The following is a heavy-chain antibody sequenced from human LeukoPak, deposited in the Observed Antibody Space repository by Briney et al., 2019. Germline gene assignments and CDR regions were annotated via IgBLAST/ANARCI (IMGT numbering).Heavy chain of an antibody. CDR3: ANEPCSSTSCYWTTPLD. D-gene: IGHD2-2*01. Sequence: GGSLRLSCAASGFTFSSYAMSWVRQAPGKGLEWVSAINGSGGSTYSADSVKGRFTISRDNSKNTLYLQMNSLRAEDTAVYYCANEPCSSTSCYWTTPLDWGQGTLVTVSS. V-gene: IGHV3-23*01. CDR2: INGSGGST. CDR1: GFTFSSYA. J-gene: IGHJ4*02.